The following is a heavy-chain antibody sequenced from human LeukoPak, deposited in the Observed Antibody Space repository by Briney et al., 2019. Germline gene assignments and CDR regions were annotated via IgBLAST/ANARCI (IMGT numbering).Heavy chain of an antibody. J-gene: IGHJ4*02. CDR1: GFTFSSYG. V-gene: IGHV3-33*03. Sequence: GRSLRLSCAASGFTFSSYGMHWVRQAPGKGLEWVAVIWSDGSNKYYADSVKGRFTISRDNAKNTLYLQMNSLRAEDTAVYYCARGPPTPVGAASYWGQGTLVTVSS. D-gene: IGHD1-26*01. CDR2: IWSDGSNK. CDR3: ARGPPTPVGAASY.